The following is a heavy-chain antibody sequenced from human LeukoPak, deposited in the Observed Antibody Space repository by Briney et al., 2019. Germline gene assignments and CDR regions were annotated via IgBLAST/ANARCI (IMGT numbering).Heavy chain of an antibody. CDR3: ARDRGYYYYYGMDV. Sequence: ASVKVSCKASGYTFTSYGISWVRQAPGQGLEWMGRINPNSGGTNYAQKFQGRVTMTRDTSISTAYMELSRLRSDDTAVYYCARDRGYYYYYGMDVWGQGTTVTVSS. CDR2: INPNSGGT. CDR1: GYTFTSYG. J-gene: IGHJ6*02. D-gene: IGHD3-10*01. V-gene: IGHV1-2*06.